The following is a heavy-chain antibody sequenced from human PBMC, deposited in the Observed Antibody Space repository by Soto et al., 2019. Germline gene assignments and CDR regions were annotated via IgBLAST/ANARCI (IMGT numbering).Heavy chain of an antibody. D-gene: IGHD3-10*02. CDR2: IYHSGST. J-gene: IGHJ6*02. CDR1: GGSISSSNW. Sequence: QVQLQESGPGLVKPSGTLSLTCAVSGGSISSSNWWSWVRQPPGKGLEWIGEIYHSGSTNYNPSLKSRVTISVDTYKNQFSLKLSSVTAADTAVYYCASVRGGYYYAMDVWGQGTTVTVSS. V-gene: IGHV4-4*02. CDR3: ASVRGGYYYAMDV.